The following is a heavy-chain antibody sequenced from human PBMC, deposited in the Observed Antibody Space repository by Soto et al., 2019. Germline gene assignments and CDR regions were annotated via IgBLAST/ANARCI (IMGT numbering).Heavy chain of an antibody. CDR2: ISSSSSTI. Sequence: GGSLRLSCAASGFTFSSYSMNWVRQAPGKGLEWVSYISSSSSTIYYADSVKGRFTISRDNAKNSLYLQMNSLRAEDTAVYYCARGKCSSTSCYWSYYYMDVWGKGTTVTVSS. J-gene: IGHJ6*03. CDR1: GFTFSSYS. V-gene: IGHV3-48*01. CDR3: ARGKCSSTSCYWSYYYMDV. D-gene: IGHD2-2*01.